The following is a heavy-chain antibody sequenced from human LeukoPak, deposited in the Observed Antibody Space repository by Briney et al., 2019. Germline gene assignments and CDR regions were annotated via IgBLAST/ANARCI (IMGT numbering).Heavy chain of an antibody. J-gene: IGHJ5*02. V-gene: IGHV3-11*05. CDR1: GFIFSDYY. D-gene: IGHD3-3*01. CDR3: ARDLFSWSEVAAGTVPYFDP. Sequence: PGGSLRLSCAASGFIFSDYYMFWIRQAPGKGLEWLAYITSSGRATNYADSVRGRFTISRDNAKNSLYLQMNSLRAEDTVVYYCARDLFSWSEVAAGTVPYFDPWGQGTLVTVSS. CDR2: ITSSGRAT.